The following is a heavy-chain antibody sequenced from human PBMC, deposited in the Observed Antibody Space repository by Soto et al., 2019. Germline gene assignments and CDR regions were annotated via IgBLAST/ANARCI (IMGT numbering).Heavy chain of an antibody. D-gene: IGHD7-27*01. CDR1: GDSVTSGSYY. CDR2: ISYTGRT. V-gene: IGHV4-61*03. CDR3: AREWGLLPHYVMNV. Sequence: PSETLSLTCIVSGDSVTSGSYYWTWLRQPPGKGLEWIGYISYTGRTKYNPSLQSRVTISVDTSKNDFSLNLSSVTAADTAVYFCAREWGLLPHYVMNVWGHGTAVTVSS. J-gene: IGHJ6*02.